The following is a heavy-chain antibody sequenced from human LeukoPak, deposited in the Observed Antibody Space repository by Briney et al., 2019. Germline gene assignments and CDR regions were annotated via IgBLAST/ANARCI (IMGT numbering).Heavy chain of an antibody. J-gene: IGHJ4*02. CDR1: GDSMNGYY. Sequence: PSETLSLTCSVSGDSMNGYYWIWIRQTAGKGLEWIGRLFTGGNAECNPSLKSRVTMSVETSKSQFSLKLTSVTAADTAIYYCARGLRWDSGNDWGPEHWGQGVLVTVPS. CDR2: LFTGGNA. V-gene: IGHV4-4*07. D-gene: IGHD5-12*01. CDR3: ARGLRWDSGNDWGPEH.